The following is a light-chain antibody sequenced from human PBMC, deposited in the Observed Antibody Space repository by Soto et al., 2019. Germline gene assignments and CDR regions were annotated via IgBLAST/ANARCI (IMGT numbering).Light chain of an antibody. V-gene: IGLV2-23*02. J-gene: IGLJ1*01. CDR3: YSYAGRSRV. CDR2: EVS. Sequence: QSVLTQPASVSGSPGQSITISCTGTSSDVGSYNLVSWYQQHPGKAPKLMIYEVSKRPSGVSNRFSGSKSGNTASLAISGLQAEDEADYYCYSYAGRSRVFGTGTKVTVL. CDR1: SSDVGSYNL.